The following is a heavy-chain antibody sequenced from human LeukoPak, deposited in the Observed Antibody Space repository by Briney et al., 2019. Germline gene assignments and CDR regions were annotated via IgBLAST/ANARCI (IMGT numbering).Heavy chain of an antibody. J-gene: IGHJ4*02. D-gene: IGHD3-22*01. V-gene: IGHV3-48*03. CDR1: GFTFSSYE. CDR3: ASGEPYYDSSGYYSRPG. CDR2: ISSSGSTI. Sequence: GGSLRLSCAASGFTFSSYEMNWVRQAPGKGLEWVSYISSSGSTIYYADSVKGRFTISRDSAKNSLYLQMNSLRAEDTAVYYCASGEPYYDSSGYYSRPGWGQGTLVTVSS.